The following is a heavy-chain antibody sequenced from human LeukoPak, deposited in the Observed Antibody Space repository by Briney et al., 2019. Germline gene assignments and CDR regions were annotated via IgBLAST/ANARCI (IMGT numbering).Heavy chain of an antibody. D-gene: IGHD1-26*01. J-gene: IGHJ4*02. Sequence: GGSLRLSCAASGFTVSSNYMSWVRQAPGKGLEWVSVIYSGGSTYYADSVKVRFTISRDNSKNTLYLQMNSLRAEDTAVYYCARARGSYDMINWGQGTLVTVSS. CDR1: GFTVSSNY. V-gene: IGHV3-66*01. CDR2: IYSGGST. CDR3: ARARGSYDMIN.